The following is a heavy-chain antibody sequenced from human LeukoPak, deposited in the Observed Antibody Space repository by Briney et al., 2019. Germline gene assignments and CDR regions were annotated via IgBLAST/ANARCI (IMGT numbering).Heavy chain of an antibody. CDR2: ISTSNGDT. J-gene: IGHJ4*02. Sequence: ASVKVSCQASAYTFTNYGINWVRQSPGQGLEWMGWISTSNGDTTYTQKFQGRVIMTTDTSTNTAYMEVRSLRSDDTAIYYCAREGLGELTLDYWGQGTLVIVST. CDR1: AYTFTNYG. V-gene: IGHV1-18*01. CDR3: AREGLGELTLDY. D-gene: IGHD3-16*01.